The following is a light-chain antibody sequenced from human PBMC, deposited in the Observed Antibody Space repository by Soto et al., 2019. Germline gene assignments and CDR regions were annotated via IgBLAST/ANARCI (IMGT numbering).Light chain of an antibody. CDR1: QSVRSSN. CDR3: QQYGDPVT. V-gene: IGKV3-20*01. CDR2: GAF. J-gene: IGKJ4*01. Sequence: EIVLTQSPGTLSLSPGERATLSCRASQSVRSSNLAWYQQRPGQAPRLLIHGAFSRATGIPDRFSGSGSGTHFTLTISRLEPEDFAVYYCQQYGDPVTFGGGTKVEIK.